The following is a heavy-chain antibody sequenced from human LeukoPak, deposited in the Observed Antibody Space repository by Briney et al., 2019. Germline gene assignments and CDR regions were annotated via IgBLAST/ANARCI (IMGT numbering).Heavy chain of an antibody. J-gene: IGHJ6*03. CDR2: INHSGST. CDR3: ARTVEGVVVVAATKYYYYYMDV. V-gene: IGHV4-34*01. D-gene: IGHD2-15*01. Sequence: PSETLSLTCAVYGGSFSGYYWSWLRQPPGKGLEWMGEINHSGSTNYNPCLKSRVTISVDTSKNQFSLKLSSVTAADTAVYYCARTVEGVVVVAATKYYYYYMDVWGKGTTVTVSS. CDR1: GGSFSGYY.